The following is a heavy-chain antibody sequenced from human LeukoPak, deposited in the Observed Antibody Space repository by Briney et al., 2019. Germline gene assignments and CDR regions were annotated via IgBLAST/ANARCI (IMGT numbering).Heavy chain of an antibody. CDR1: GGSFSGYY. CDR3: AVLGYCSSTSCPTPY. CDR2: INHSGST. J-gene: IGHJ4*02. Sequence: SETLSLTCAVYGGSFSGYYWSWIRQPPGKGLEWIGEINHSGSTNYNPSLKSRVTISVDTSKNQFSLKPSSVTAADTAVYYCAVLGYCSSTSCPTPYWGQGTLVTVSS. D-gene: IGHD2-2*01. V-gene: IGHV4-34*01.